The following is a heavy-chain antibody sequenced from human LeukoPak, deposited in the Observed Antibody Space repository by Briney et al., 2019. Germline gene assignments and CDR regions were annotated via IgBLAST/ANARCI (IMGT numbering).Heavy chain of an antibody. D-gene: IGHD5-24*01. V-gene: IGHV4-30-2*01. CDR1: GGSISSGGYY. CDR3: ARVNTDGDAFDI. Sequence: PSETLSLTCTVSGGSISSGGYYWSWIRQPPGKGLEWIGYIYHSGSTYYNPSLKSRVTISVDRSKNQFSLKLSSVTAADTAVYYCARVNTDGDAFDIWGQGTMVTVSS. CDR2: IYHSGST. J-gene: IGHJ3*02.